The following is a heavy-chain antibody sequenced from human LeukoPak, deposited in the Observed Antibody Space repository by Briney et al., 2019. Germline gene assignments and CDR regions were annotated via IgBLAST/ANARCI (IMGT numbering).Heavy chain of an antibody. CDR2: IVVGSGDT. D-gene: IGHD4-23*01. CDR3: ATEDLFGGKGF. CDR1: GYTFTSYG. Sequence: GASVKVSCKASGYTFTSYGISWVRQAPGQGLEWMGWIVVGSGDTNYAQKFQERVTITRDMSTSTAYMELSSLTYEDTAVYYCATEDLFGGKGFWGQGTLVTVSS. V-gene: IGHV1-58*02. J-gene: IGHJ4*02.